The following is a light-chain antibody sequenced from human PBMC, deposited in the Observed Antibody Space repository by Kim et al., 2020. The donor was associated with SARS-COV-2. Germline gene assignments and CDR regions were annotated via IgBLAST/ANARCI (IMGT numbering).Light chain of an antibody. V-gene: IGKV3-20*01. CDR1: QSVSSSY. CDR2: GAS. J-gene: IGKJ1*01. CDR3: QHYGSSPLGT. Sequence: EIVLTQSPGTLSLSPGERATLSCRASQSVSSSYLAWYQQKPGQAPRLLIYGASSRATGIPDRFSGSGSGTDFTLTISRLEPEDFAVYYCQHYGSSPLGTFGQGTKVDIK.